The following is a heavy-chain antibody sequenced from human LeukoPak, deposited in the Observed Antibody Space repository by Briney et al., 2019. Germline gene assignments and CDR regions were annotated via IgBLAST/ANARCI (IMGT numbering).Heavy chain of an antibody. CDR2: INPNTGAT. CDR3: VRVGGTIWSGSLDY. J-gene: IGHJ4*02. D-gene: IGHD3-3*01. V-gene: IGHV1-2*02. Sequence: ASVKVSCKASGYTFTGHYMHWVPQAPGQGLEWMGWINPNTGATPYPQKFQGRVTMSRDTSISTAYMELSTLSCVDTAVNYCVRVGGTIWSGSLDYWGQGTLLTVTS. CDR1: GYTFTGHY.